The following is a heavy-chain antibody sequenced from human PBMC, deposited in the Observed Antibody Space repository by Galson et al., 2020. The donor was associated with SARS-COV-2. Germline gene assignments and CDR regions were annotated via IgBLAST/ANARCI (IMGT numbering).Heavy chain of an antibody. Sequence: ASETLSLTCAVSGGSISSGGFSWSWIRQPPGKGLEWIGYIYHSGSTYYNPSLKSRVTISVDRSKNQFSLKLTSVTAADTAVYYCARVGYYGSGRYWERQYHFDYWGQGTLVTVSS. D-gene: IGHD3-10*01. CDR3: ARVGYYGSGRYWERQYHFDY. CDR2: IYHSGST. CDR1: GGSISSGGFS. J-gene: IGHJ4*02. V-gene: IGHV4-30-2*01.